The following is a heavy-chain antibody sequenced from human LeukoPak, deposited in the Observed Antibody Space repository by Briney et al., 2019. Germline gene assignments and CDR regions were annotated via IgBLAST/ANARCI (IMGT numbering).Heavy chain of an antibody. D-gene: IGHD3-10*01. Sequence: ASVKVSCKASGYTFTSYGISWVRQAPGQGLEWMGWISAYNGNTNYVRKLQGRVTMTTGTSTSTAYMELRSLRSDDTAVYYCARRPVYNAFDIWGQGTMVTVSS. CDR2: ISAYNGNT. J-gene: IGHJ3*02. CDR3: ARRPVYNAFDI. V-gene: IGHV1-18*01. CDR1: GYTFTSYG.